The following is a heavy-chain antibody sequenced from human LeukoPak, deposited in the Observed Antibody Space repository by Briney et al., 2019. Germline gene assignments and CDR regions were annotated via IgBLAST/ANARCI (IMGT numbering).Heavy chain of an antibody. CDR1: GYTFTGYY. CDR3: ASYDILTGYYDY. D-gene: IGHD3-9*01. Sequence: ASVKVSCKASGYTFTGYYMHWVRQAPGQGLEWMGWINLNSGGTNYAQKFQGRVTMTRDTSISTAYMELSRLRSDDTAVYYCASYDILTGYYDYWGQGTLVTVSS. CDR2: INLNSGGT. J-gene: IGHJ4*02. V-gene: IGHV1-2*02.